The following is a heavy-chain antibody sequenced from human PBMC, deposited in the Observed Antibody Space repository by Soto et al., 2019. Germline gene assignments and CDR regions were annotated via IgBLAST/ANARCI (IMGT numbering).Heavy chain of an antibody. CDR2: AHHSGRT. J-gene: IGHJ4*02. CDR3: ARSEATGLDY. Sequence: QVQLQESGPGLVKPSGTLSLTCTVSGGSMTSSNWWNWVRQSPGKGLEWIGEAHHSGRTNYNPSLKSRVPISVAKSKNHFSLKLSSVTAADTAVYYCARSEATGLDYWGQGTLVTVSS. CDR1: GGSMTSSNW. V-gene: IGHV4-4*02. D-gene: IGHD1-26*01.